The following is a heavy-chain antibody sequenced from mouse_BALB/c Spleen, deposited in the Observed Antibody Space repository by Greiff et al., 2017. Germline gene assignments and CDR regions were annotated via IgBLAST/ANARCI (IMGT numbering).Heavy chain of an antibody. CDR1: GYSFTGYY. V-gene: IGHV1S34*01. CDR2: ISCYNGAT. Sequence: LVKTGASVKISCKASGYSFTGYYMHWVKQSHGKGLEWIGYISCYNGATSYNQKFKGKATFTVDTSSSTAYMQFNSLTSEDSAVYYCARGDYYGRNYAMDYWGQGTSVTVSS. J-gene: IGHJ4*01. D-gene: IGHD1-1*01. CDR3: ARGDYYGRNYAMDY.